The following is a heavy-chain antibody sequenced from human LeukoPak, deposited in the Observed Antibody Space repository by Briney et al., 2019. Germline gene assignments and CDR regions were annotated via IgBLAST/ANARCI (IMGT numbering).Heavy chain of an antibody. D-gene: IGHD5-24*01. CDR2: ISGSGGST. J-gene: IGHJ3*02. Sequence: GGTLRLSCAASGFTFSSYGMSWVRQAPGKGLEWVSAISGSGGSTYYADSVKGRFTISRDNSKNTLYLQMNSLRAEDTAVYYCAKDRTRDGYNRDAFDIWGQGTMVTVSS. CDR1: GFTFSSYG. CDR3: AKDRTRDGYNRDAFDI. V-gene: IGHV3-23*01.